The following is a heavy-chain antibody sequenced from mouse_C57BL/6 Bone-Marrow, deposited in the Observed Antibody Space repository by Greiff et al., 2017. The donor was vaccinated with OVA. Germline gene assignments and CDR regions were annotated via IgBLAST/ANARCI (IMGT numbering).Heavy chain of an antibody. V-gene: IGHV1-50*01. CDR1: GYTFTSYW. CDR2: IDPSDSYT. Sequence: VQLQQPGAELVKPGASVKLSCKASGYTFTSYWMQWVKQRPGQGLEWIGEIDPSDSYTNYNQKFKGKATLTVDTSSSTAYMQLSSLTSEDSAVYYCARAPYRHWGQGTTLTVSS. D-gene: IGHD2-10*01. CDR3: ARAPYRH. J-gene: IGHJ2*01.